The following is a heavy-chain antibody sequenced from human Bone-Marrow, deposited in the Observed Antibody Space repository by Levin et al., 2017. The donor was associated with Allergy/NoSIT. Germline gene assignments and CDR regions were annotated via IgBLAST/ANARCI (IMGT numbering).Heavy chain of an antibody. CDR2: LSSLFLP. V-gene: IGHV4-31*03. J-gene: IGHJ4*02. CDR3: AREDGSTFDY. D-gene: IGHD5-24*01. CDR1: CGSIVSGGYH. Sequence: LSLPFPFSCGSIVSGGYHWSWIRQHPFPFLSFLFSLSSLFLPSYSPSLKSRVTMSLDTSKSQFSLKLTSVTAADTAVYYCAREDGSTFDYWGQGTLVTVSS.